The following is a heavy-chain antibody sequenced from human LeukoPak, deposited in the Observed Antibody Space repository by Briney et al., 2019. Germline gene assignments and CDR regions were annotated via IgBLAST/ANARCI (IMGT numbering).Heavy chain of an antibody. D-gene: IGHD6-13*01. CDR1: GFTFSSYA. Sequence: GGSLRLSCAASGFTFSSYAMHWVRQAPGKGLEWVAVISYDGSNKYYADSVKGRFTISRDNSKNTLYLQMNSLRAEDTAVYYCAREGYSSSWYYFDYWGQGTLVTVSS. CDR3: AREGYSSSWYYFDY. CDR2: ISYDGSNK. V-gene: IGHV3-30-3*01. J-gene: IGHJ4*02.